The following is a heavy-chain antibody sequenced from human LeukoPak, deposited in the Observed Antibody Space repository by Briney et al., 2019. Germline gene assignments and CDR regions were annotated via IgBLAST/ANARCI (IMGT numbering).Heavy chain of an antibody. Sequence: GASVKVSCKASGYTFTGYYMHWVRQAPGQGLEWMGWINPNSGGTNYAQKFQGRVTMTRDTSISTAYMELSRLRSDDTAVYYCARDIVATAMETRDYWGQGTLVTVSS. J-gene: IGHJ4*02. CDR1: GYTFTGYY. V-gene: IGHV1-2*02. D-gene: IGHD5-18*01. CDR2: INPNSGGT. CDR3: ARDIVATAMETRDY.